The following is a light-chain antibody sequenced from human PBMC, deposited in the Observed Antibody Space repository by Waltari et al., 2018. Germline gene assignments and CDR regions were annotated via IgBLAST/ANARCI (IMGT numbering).Light chain of an antibody. CDR2: WAS. CDR3: QQYYSSPYT. CDR1: PTVLYNSNNRNY. V-gene: IGKV4-1*01. Sequence: DFVMTQSPASLALSLGERATIHCKTSPTVLYNSNNRNYLTCDQQKPGQPPKLLFYWASTRESGVPDRFSASGSGTDFTLTISRLQPEDVAIYYCQQYYSSPYTFGQGTRLEIK. J-gene: IGKJ2*01.